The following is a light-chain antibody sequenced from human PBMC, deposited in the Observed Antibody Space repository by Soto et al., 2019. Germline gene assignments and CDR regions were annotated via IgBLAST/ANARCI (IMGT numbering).Light chain of an antibody. J-gene: IGLJ3*02. Sequence: QSVLTQPPSVSGAPGQRVTISCTGSSSNIGAGYDVHWYQQFPGTAPKVLIYGNNNRPSGVPDRFSGSKSGTSASLAITGLHAEDEADFYCQSYDRSLSGWVFGGGTKLTVL. V-gene: IGLV1-40*01. CDR2: GNN. CDR3: QSYDRSLSGWV. CDR1: SSNIGAGYD.